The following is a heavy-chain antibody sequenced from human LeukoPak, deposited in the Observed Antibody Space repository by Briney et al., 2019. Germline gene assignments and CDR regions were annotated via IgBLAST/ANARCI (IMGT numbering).Heavy chain of an antibody. D-gene: IGHD3-10*01. V-gene: IGHV4-39*01. CDR3: ARHLLELWFGEPLSTGYFDL. Sequence: SETLSLTCTVSGGSISSSSYYWGWIRQPPGKGLEWIGSIYYSGSTYYNPSLKSRVTISVDTSKNQFSLKLSYVTAADTAVYYCARHLLELWFGEPLSTGYFDLWGRGTLVTVSS. CDR1: GGSISSSSYY. CDR2: IYYSGST. J-gene: IGHJ2*01.